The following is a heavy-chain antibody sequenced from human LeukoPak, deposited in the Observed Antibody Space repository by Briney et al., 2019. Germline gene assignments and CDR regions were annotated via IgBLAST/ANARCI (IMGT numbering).Heavy chain of an antibody. CDR1: GFTFSGYE. J-gene: IGHJ4*02. V-gene: IGHV3-23*01. CDR2: ICGNNNGT. D-gene: IGHD2-15*01. CDR3: AKGGGGGCASRLAD. Sequence: GGSLRLSCTASGFTFSGYEMNWVRQAPGKGLEWVSSICGNNNGTYYADSVKGRFTISRDNSKNTLYLEMNSLRAEDTAVYYCAKGGGGGCASRLADWGQGTRVTVSS.